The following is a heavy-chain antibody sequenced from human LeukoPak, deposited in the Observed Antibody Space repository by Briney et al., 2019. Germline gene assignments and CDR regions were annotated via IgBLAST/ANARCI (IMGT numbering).Heavy chain of an antibody. CDR1: GYTFTSSG. D-gene: IGHD3-9*01. CDR3: AKDWHILTGRNCFDP. CDR2: ISAYNGNT. Sequence: VASVKVSCKASGYTFTSSGISWVRQAPGQGLEWMGWISAYNGNTNYAQKLQGRVTMTTDTSTSTAYMELRSLRFDDTAIYYCAKDWHILTGRNCFDPWGQGTLVTVSS. J-gene: IGHJ5*02. V-gene: IGHV1-18*01.